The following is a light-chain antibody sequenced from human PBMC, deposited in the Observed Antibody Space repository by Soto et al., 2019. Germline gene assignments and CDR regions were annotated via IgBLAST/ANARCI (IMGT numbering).Light chain of an antibody. CDR2: DAS. Sequence: EIVLTQSPATLSLSPGERSTLSCRASQSVSSYLAWYQQKPGQAPRLLIYDASNRATGIPARFSGSGSGTDFTLTIRSLQSEDFAVYYCQQYNNWPPSTFGQGTTVDIK. V-gene: IGKV3-11*01. J-gene: IGKJ1*01. CDR3: QQYNNWPPST. CDR1: QSVSSY.